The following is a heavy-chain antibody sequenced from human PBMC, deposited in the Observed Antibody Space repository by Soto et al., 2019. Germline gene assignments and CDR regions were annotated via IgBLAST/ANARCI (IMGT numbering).Heavy chain of an antibody. CDR3: AKRQRTIVATRLKDSFDP. Sequence: ILSCAASGFTFNDHYMSWIRQAPGKGLEWVSYISGRTNYTKYAGSVRGRFIISRDNTKNSVYLLMTNLTAEDTAVYYCAKRQRTIVATRLKDSFDPWGQGTLGTVSS. J-gene: IGHJ5*02. D-gene: IGHD5-12*01. CDR1: GFTFNDHY. CDR2: ISGRTNYT. V-gene: IGHV3-11*06.